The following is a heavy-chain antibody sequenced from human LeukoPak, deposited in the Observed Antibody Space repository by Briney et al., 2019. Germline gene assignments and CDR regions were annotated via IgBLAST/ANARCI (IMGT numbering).Heavy chain of an antibody. CDR2: IYTSGST. J-gene: IGHJ3*02. CDR3: GRDSYCGGDCYPDNAFDI. CDR1: GGSISSGSYY. D-gene: IGHD2-21*02. Sequence: PSETLSLTCTVSGGSISSGSYYWSWIRQPAGKGLEWIGRIYTSGSTNYNPSLKSRVTISVDTSKNQFSLKLSSVTAADTAVYYCGRDSYCGGDCYPDNAFDIWRQGTMVTVSS. V-gene: IGHV4-61*02.